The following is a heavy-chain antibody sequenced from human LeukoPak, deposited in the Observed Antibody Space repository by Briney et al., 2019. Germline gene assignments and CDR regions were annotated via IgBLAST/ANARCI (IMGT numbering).Heavy chain of an antibody. J-gene: IGHJ4*02. CDR2: ISSTSSYI. V-gene: IGHV3-21*01. CDR3: AGPSSTVY. CDR1: GFTFSSYS. Sequence: GGSLRLFCAASGFTFSSYSMNWVRPAPWKGLEWVSSISSTSSYIYYADSVKGRFTISRDNAKNSLYLQMNSLRAEDTAVYYCAGPSSTVYWGRGTLVTVSS. D-gene: IGHD2-2*01.